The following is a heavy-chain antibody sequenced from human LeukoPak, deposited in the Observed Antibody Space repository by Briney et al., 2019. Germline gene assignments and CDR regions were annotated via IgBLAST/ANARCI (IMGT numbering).Heavy chain of an antibody. CDR3: ATHYSSSWYGLAFDI. J-gene: IGHJ3*02. V-gene: IGHV4-31*03. CDR1: GGSISSGGYY. D-gene: IGHD6-13*01. Sequence: SQTLSLTCTVSGGSISSGGYYWSWIRQHPGKGLEWIGYIYYSGSTYYNPSLKSRVTISVDTSKNQFSLKLSSVTAADTAVYYCATHYSSSWYGLAFDIWGQGTMVTVSS. CDR2: IYYSGST.